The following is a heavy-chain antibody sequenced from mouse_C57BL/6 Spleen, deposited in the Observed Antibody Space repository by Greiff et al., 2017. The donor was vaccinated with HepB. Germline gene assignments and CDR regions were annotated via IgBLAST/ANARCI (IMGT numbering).Heavy chain of an antibody. J-gene: IGHJ2*01. Sequence: EVKVEESGGGLVQPGGSMKLSCVASGFTFSNYWMNWVRQSPEKGLEWVAQIRLKSDNYATHYAESVKGRFTISRDDSKSSVYLQMNNLRSEDTEIYYCTEGDYLDYWGQGTTLTVSS. CDR2: IRLKSDNYAT. CDR1: GFTFSNYW. V-gene: IGHV6-3*01. CDR3: TEGDYLDY.